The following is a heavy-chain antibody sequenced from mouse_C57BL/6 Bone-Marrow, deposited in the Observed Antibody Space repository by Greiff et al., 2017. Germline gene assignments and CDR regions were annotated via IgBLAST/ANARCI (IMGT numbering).Heavy chain of an antibody. CDR3: ARGGYGNFY. J-gene: IGHJ2*01. CDR1: GFNIKDYY. D-gene: IGHD2-1*01. V-gene: IGHV14-2*01. CDR2: IDPEDGET. Sequence: DVQLQESGAELVKPGASVKLSCTASGFNIKDYYMHWVKQRTEQGLEWIGRIDPEDGETKYAQKFQGKATITADTSSTTAYLQLSSLTSGDTAVYYCARGGYGNFYWGQGTTLTVSS.